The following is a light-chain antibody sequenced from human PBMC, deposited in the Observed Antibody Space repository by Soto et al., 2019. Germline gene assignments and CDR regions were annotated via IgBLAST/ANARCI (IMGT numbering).Light chain of an antibody. CDR3: QQRSNCPPYT. V-gene: IGKV3-11*01. J-gene: IGKJ2*01. CDR2: DAS. Sequence: EIVLTQSPATLSLSPGERATLSCRASQSVSSYLAWYQQKSGQAPRLLIYDASNRATGIPARFSGSGSGTDSTPTISSLVPQDFAVYYCQQRSNCPPYTFGQGTKLEIK. CDR1: QSVSSY.